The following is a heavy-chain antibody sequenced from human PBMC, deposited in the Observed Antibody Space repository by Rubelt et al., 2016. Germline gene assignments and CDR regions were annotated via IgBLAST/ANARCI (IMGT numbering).Heavy chain of an antibody. Sequence: EVQLLESGGGLVQPGGSLRLSCAASGFTFSSYAMSWVRQAPGKGLEWVSVISSSGDNTYYADSMKGRFTISRDNSTNTPFLQMNSLRAEDTAVYYCAKARSGEVVAAWNYWGQGTLVTVSS. CDR1: GFTFSSYA. J-gene: IGHJ4*02. CDR2: ISSSGDNT. CDR3: AKARSGEVVAAWNY. V-gene: IGHV3-23*01. D-gene: IGHD2-15*01.